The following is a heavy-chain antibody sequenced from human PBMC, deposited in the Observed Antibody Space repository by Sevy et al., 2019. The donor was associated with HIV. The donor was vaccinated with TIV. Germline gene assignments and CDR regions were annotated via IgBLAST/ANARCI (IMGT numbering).Heavy chain of an antibody. CDR1: GYTFTSYG. CDR3: ARAQYYYDSSGLVDP. J-gene: IGHJ5*02. D-gene: IGHD3-22*01. CDR2: ISAYNGNT. V-gene: IGHV1-18*04. Sequence: ASVKVSCKASGYTFTSYGISWVRQAPGQGLEWMGWISAYNGNTNYAQKLHGRVTMTTDTSTSTAYMELRSLRSDDTAVYYCARAQYYYDSSGLVDPWGQGTLVTVSS.